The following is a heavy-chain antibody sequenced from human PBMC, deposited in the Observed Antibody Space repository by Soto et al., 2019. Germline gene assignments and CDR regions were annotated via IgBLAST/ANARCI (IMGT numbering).Heavy chain of an antibody. CDR3: ARHAFCSGGSCYSEDGMDV. V-gene: IGHV1-18*01. CDR2: ITAYNSNT. CDR1: GYTFSTYG. D-gene: IGHD2-15*01. J-gene: IGHJ6*02. Sequence: QAQLVQSGTEVRKPGASVKVSCKASGYTFSTYGISWVRQAPGQRLEWMGWITAYNSNTDYEREYQDRITLTTDTSTRTAFLELRSLRADDAAVYYGARHAFCSGGSCYSEDGMDVWGQGTTVIVSS.